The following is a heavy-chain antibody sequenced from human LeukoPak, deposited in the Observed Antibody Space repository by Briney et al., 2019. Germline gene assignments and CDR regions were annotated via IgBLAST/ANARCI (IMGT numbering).Heavy chain of an antibody. Sequence: SETLFLTCTVSGASITYDYWNWIRQPPGKGLEWIGYIHYTGTTNYNPSLKSRLTISIDTSKNQFSLNLRSVTAADTAVYYCAREAISGTIVGTTYLDIWGQGATVTVSS. CDR3: AREAISGTIVGTTYLDI. D-gene: IGHD1-26*01. CDR1: GASITYDY. CDR2: IHYTGTT. J-gene: IGHJ3*02. V-gene: IGHV4-59*01.